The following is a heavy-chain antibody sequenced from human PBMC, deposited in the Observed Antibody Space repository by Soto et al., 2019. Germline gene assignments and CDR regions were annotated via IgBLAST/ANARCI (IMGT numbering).Heavy chain of an antibody. V-gene: IGHV1-18*01. D-gene: IGHD6-6*01. CDR2: ISAYNGNT. CDR1: GYTLTIYG. J-gene: IGHJ5*01. CDR3: ALAYSSSLFDS. Sequence: AASVKVSCKGSGYTLTIYGISWVRQAPGQGLEWMGWISAYNGNTNYAQKLQGRVTMTTDTSTSTAYMELRSLRSDDTAVYYCALAYSSSLFDSWGQGALVTVYS.